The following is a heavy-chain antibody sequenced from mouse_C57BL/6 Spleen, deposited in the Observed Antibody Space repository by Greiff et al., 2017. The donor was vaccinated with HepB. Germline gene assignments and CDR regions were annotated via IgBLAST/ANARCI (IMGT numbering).Heavy chain of an antibody. D-gene: IGHD2-4*01. CDR2: IWTGGGT. CDR3: ARYYDYDDYYAMDY. CDR1: GFSLTSYA. Sequence: QVQLKQSGPGLVAPSQSLSITCTVSGFSLTSYAISWVRQTPGKGLEWLGVIWTGGGTNYNSALKSRLSISKDNSKSQVFLKMNSLQTDDTARYYCARYYDYDDYYAMDYWGQGTSVTVSS. J-gene: IGHJ4*01. V-gene: IGHV2-9-1*01.